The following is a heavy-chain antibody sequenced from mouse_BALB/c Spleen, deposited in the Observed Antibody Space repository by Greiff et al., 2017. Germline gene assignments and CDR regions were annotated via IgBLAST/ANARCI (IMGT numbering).Heavy chain of an antibody. Sequence: LEESGAELARPGASVTMSCKASGYTFTSYTMHWVKQRPGQGLEWIGYINPSSGYTNYNQKFKDKATLTADKSSSTAYMQLSSLTSEDSAVYYCARTFDYDPYYYAMDYWGQGTSVTVSS. V-gene: IGHV1-4*01. CDR1: GYTFTSYT. CDR3: ARTFDYDPYYYAMDY. D-gene: IGHD2-4*01. J-gene: IGHJ4*01. CDR2: INPSSGYT.